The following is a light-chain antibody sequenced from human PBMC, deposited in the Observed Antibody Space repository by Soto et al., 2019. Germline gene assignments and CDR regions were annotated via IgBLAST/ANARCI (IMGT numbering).Light chain of an antibody. V-gene: IGKV3-20*01. Sequence: EIVLTQSPGALSLSPGERATLSCRASQSVSSSYLAGYQQKPGQAPRLPIYGASSRATGIPDRFSGSGSGTDFTLTISRLEPEDFAVYYCQKYGTSTGYTFGQGTKLEIK. CDR3: QKYGTSTGYT. J-gene: IGKJ2*01. CDR1: QSVSSSY. CDR2: GAS.